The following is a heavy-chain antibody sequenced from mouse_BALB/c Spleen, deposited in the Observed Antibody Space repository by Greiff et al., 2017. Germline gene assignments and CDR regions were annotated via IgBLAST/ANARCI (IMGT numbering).Heavy chain of an antibody. CDR3: TRYYRYDGFAY. V-gene: IGHV1-15*01. J-gene: IGHJ3*01. Sequence: QGHVKQSGAELVRPGASVTLSCKASGYTFTDYEMHWVKQTPVHGLEWIGAIDPETGGTAYNQKFKGKATLTADKSSSTAYMELRSLTSEDSAVYYCTRYYRYDGFAYWGQGTLVTVSA. CDR2: IDPETGGT. CDR1: GYTFTDYE. D-gene: IGHD2-14*01.